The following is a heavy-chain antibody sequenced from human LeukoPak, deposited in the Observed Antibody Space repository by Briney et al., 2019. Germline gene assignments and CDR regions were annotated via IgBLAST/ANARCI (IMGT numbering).Heavy chain of an antibody. CDR2: ISSSSTYI. J-gene: IGHJ6*03. CDR3: ANGNRCTSPNCLGYYYFYMDV. D-gene: IGHD2-8*01. Sequence: PGGSLRLSCAASGFTFSSYSMNWVRQAPGQGLEWLSSISSSSTYIYYADSLKGRFTISRDIAKNSLYLQMNSLRAEDTAVYYCANGNRCTSPNCLGYYYFYMDVWGKGTTVTVSS. V-gene: IGHV3-21*04. CDR1: GFTFSSYS.